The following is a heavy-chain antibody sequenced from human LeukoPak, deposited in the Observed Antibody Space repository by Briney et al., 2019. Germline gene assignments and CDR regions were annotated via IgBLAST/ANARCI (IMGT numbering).Heavy chain of an antibody. CDR3: ARAGYSGYELDY. D-gene: IGHD5-12*01. V-gene: IGHV4-59*01. CDR1: GGSISSYY. CDR2: IYYSGST. Sequence: SETLSLTCTVSGGSISSYYWSWIRQPPGKGLEWIGYIYYSGSTNYNPSLKSRVTISVDTSKNQFSLELSSVTAADTAVYYCARAGYSGYELDYWGQGTLVTVSS. J-gene: IGHJ4*02.